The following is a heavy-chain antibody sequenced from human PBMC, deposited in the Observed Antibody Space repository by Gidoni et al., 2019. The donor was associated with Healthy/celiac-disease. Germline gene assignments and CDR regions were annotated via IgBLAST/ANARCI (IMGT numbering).Heavy chain of an antibody. Sequence: QGQLVQSGAEEKKHGASEKVSCKATGYTFTSYYMHWVRQAPGQGLEWMGIIYPSGGSTSYAQKFQGRVTMTRDTSTSTVYMELSSLRSEDTALYYCARDLWGMDVWGQVTTVTVSS. J-gene: IGHJ6*02. CDR1: GYTFTSYY. CDR3: ARDLWGMDV. CDR2: IYPSGGST. D-gene: IGHD3-10*01. V-gene: IGHV1-46*03.